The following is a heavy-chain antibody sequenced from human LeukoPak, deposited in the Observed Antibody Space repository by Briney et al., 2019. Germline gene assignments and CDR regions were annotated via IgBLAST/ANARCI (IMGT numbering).Heavy chain of an antibody. J-gene: IGHJ6*03. D-gene: IGHD3-16*01. Sequence: ASVKVSSKASGYTFTSYDIKWVRQAPGHGLEWMGIINPSAGSTNYAQKFQGRVTMTRDMSTSTVYMELSSLRSEDTAVYYCARRGDGCGDYYYYMDVWGKGTTVTVSS. CDR3: ARRGDGCGDYYYYMDV. CDR2: INPSAGST. V-gene: IGHV1-46*01. CDR1: GYTFTSYD.